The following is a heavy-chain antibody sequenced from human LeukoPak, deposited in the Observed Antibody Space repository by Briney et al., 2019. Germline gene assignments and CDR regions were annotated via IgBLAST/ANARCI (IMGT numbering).Heavy chain of an antibody. CDR1: GYTFTGYY. D-gene: IGHD3-10*01. J-gene: IGHJ4*02. CDR2: INPNSGDT. CDR3: ARDRATITMVRGVYPSGY. Sequence: ASVKVSCKASGYTFTGYYMHCVRQAPGQGLEWMGRINPNSGDTNYAQKFQGRVTMTRDTSISTAYMELSRLRSDDTAVYYCARDRATITMVRGVYPSGYWGQGTLVTVSS. V-gene: IGHV1-2*06.